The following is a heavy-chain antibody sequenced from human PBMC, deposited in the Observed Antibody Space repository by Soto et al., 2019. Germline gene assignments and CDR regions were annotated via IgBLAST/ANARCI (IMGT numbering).Heavy chain of an antibody. D-gene: IGHD3-16*01. CDR3: AHIAYTWVLGGFDY. V-gene: IGHV2-5*02. J-gene: IGHJ4*02. CDR1: GFSLSTTAVG. CDR2: IYWDDDK. Sequence: QITLKESGPTLVKPTQTLTLTCTFSGFSLSTTAVGVGWIRQPPGRALEWLALIYWDDDKRYSPSLKSRLTITKDTSKNQVVLTMTTMDPVDTATYYCAHIAYTWVLGGFDYWGQGTLVTVSS.